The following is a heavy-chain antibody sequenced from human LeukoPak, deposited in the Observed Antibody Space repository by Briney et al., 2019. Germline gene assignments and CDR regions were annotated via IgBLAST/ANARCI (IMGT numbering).Heavy chain of an antibody. V-gene: IGHV3-23*01. D-gene: IGHD3-22*01. CDR3: AKSSGYYYVDYFDY. J-gene: IGHJ4*02. Sequence: GGSLGLSCAASGFTFSSYAMSWVREAPGKGLEWVSAISGSGGSTYYADSVKGRFTISRDNSKNTLYLQMNSLRAEDTAVYYCAKSSGYYYVDYFDYWGQGTLVTVSS. CDR2: ISGSGGST. CDR1: GFTFSSYA.